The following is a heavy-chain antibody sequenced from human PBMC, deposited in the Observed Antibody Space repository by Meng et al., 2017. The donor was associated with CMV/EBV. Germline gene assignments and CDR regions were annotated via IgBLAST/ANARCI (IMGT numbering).Heavy chain of an antibody. J-gene: IGHJ6*02. Sequence: GGSLRLSCAASGFTFSSYWMSWVRQAPGKGLEWVANIKQDGREKYYVDSVKGRFTISRDNAKNSLYLQMNSLRAEDTAVYYCARDGRDDFWSGVDVWGQGTTVTVSS. CDR3: ARDGRDDFWSGVDV. D-gene: IGHD3-3*01. CDR1: GFTFSSYW. CDR2: IKQDGREK. V-gene: IGHV3-7*01.